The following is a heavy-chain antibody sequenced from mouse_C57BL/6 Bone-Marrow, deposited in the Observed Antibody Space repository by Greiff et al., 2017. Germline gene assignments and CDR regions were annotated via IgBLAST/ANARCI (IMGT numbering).Heavy chain of an antibody. D-gene: IGHD1-1*01. V-gene: IGHV8-8*01. Sequence: QVTLKVSGPGILQPSQTLSLTCSFSGFSLSTFGMGVGWIRQPSGQGLEWLAPIWWDDAKYYNPALKSRLTIAKDTSKNQVFLRIANVDTAATATYYCARIVYYGSSYGYGGQGTTLTVSS. CDR2: IWWDDAK. CDR3: ARIVYYGSSYGY. CDR1: GFSLSTFGMG. J-gene: IGHJ2*01.